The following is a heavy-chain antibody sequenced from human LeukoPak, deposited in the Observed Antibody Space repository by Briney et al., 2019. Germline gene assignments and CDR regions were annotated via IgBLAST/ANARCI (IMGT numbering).Heavy chain of an antibody. CDR3: ARDPVAAPPFNWFDP. CDR2: IIPILGIA. J-gene: IGHJ5*02. V-gene: IGHV1-69*04. CDR1: GGTFSSYA. D-gene: IGHD6-6*01. Sequence: ASVKVSCKASGGTFSSYAISWGRQAPGQGLEWMGRIIPILGIANYSQKFQGRVTITADKSTSTAYMELSSLRSEDTAVYYCARDPVAAPPFNWFDPWGQGTLVTVSS.